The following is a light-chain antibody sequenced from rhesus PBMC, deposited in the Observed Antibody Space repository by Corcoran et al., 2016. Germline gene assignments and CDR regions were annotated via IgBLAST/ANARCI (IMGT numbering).Light chain of an antibody. CDR1: QSISSW. CDR3: QQYSSSPPWT. Sequence: DIQMTQSPSSLSASVGDTVTITCRASQSISSWLAWYQQKPGKAPKLLIYKASSLQSGVPSRFSGRGSGTDVTLTISSLQSEDVATYDCQQYSSSPPWTFGQGTKVEIK. V-gene: IGKV1-22*01. CDR2: KAS. J-gene: IGKJ1*01.